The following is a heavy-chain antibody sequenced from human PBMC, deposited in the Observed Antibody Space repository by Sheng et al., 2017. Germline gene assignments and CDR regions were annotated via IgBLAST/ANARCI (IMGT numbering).Heavy chain of an antibody. CDR3: ARDFLTAYGSGRGDAFDI. CDR1: GGTFSSYA. D-gene: IGHD3-10*01. Sequence: QVQLVQSGAEVKKPGSSVKVSCKASGGTFSSYAISWVRQAPGQGLEWMGGIIPILGIANYAQKFQGRVTITADKSTSTAYMELSSLRSEDTAVYYCARDFLTAYGSGRGDAFDIWGQGTMVTVSS. V-gene: IGHV1-69*04. CDR2: IIPILGIA. J-gene: IGHJ3*02.